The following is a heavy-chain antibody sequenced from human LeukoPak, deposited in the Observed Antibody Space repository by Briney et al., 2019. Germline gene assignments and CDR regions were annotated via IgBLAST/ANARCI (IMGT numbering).Heavy chain of an antibody. CDR2: ISYDGSNK. D-gene: IGHD5-18*01. J-gene: IGHJ4*02. CDR1: GFTFSSYG. V-gene: IGHV3-30*03. Sequence: GGSLRLSCAASGFTFSSYGMHWVRQAPGKGLEWVAVISYDGSNKYYADSVKGRFTISRDNSKNTLYLQMNSLRAEDTAVYYCARDPGTAMVPLNYFDYWGQGTLVTVSS. CDR3: ARDPGTAMVPLNYFDY.